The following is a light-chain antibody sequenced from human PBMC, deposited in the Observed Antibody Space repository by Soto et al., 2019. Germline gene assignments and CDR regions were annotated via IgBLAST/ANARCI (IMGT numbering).Light chain of an antibody. Sequence: DIQMTQSPSTLSASVGDRVTITCRASQSIDRWLAWYQQKPGKAPKLLIYKASSLESGVPSMFSGSGSVTQFTLTISSLQPDDFATYYCQHYSSYPITFGQGTRLEI. V-gene: IGKV1-5*03. CDR3: QHYSSYPIT. CDR1: QSIDRW. CDR2: KAS. J-gene: IGKJ5*01.